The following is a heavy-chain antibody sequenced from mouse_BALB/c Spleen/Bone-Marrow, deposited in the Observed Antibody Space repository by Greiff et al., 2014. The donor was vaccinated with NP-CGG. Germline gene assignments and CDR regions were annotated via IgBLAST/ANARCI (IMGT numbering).Heavy chain of an antibody. CDR2: INPGDGSA. CDR3: AGSGDGYYWYFDV. D-gene: IGHD2-3*01. Sequence: QVQLKESGPELVKPGTLVKMSCKASGYTFTSYDINWVKQRPGQGLELIGWINPGDGSAKYNEKFKGKATLTADKSSSTAYMQLSSLTSENTAVYFCAGSGDGYYWYFDVWGAGTMVTVSS. J-gene: IGHJ1*01. CDR1: GYTFTSYD. V-gene: IGHV1S56*01.